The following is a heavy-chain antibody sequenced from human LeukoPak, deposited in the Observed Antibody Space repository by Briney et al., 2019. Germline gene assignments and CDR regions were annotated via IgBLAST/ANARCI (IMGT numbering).Heavy chain of an antibody. CDR1: GGSISSYY. V-gene: IGHV4-34*01. D-gene: IGHD5-12*01. Sequence: SETLSLTCTVSGGSISSYYWSWIRQPPGKGLEWIGEINHSGSTNYNPSLKSRVTISVDTSKIHFSLKLSSVTAADTAVYYCRLSGYDYDAFDIWGQGTMVTVSS. CDR3: RLSGYDYDAFDI. J-gene: IGHJ3*02. CDR2: INHSGST.